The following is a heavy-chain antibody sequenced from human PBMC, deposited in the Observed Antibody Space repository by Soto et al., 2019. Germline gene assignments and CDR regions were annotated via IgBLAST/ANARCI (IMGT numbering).Heavy chain of an antibody. D-gene: IGHD2-21*01. Sequence: PSETLSLTCVVSGGSLSDYFWSWIRQPPGMALEWIGEINHLGSINYNPSHKSRVTMSVDTSKNQFSLTLNSVTAADTATYYCARGGISHWAYFYYMDVWDRGTTVTV. J-gene: IGHJ6*03. CDR2: INHLGSI. CDR3: ARGGISHWAYFYYMDV. CDR1: GGSLSDYF. V-gene: IGHV4-34*01.